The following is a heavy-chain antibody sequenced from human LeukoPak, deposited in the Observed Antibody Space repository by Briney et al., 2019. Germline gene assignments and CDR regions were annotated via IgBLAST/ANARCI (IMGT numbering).Heavy chain of an antibody. Sequence: ASVKASRKASGYTFTGYYMHWVRQAPGQGLEWMGWINPNSGGTNYAQKFQGRVTMTRDTSISTAYMELSRLRSDDTAVYYCATEAPTVTNPDYWGQGTLVTVSS. CDR1: GYTFTGYY. D-gene: IGHD4-17*01. CDR2: INPNSGGT. V-gene: IGHV1-2*02. CDR3: ATEAPTVTNPDY. J-gene: IGHJ4*02.